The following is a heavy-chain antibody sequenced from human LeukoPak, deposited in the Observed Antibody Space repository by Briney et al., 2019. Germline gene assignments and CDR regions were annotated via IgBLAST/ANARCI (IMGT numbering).Heavy chain of an antibody. CDR3: ARVMGDLQG. V-gene: IGHV3-53*01. J-gene: IGHJ4*02. Sequence: QPGGSLRLSCAASGFTVSSNYMSWVRQAPGKGLEWVSVISSGGSTYYADSAKGRCTISRDNTKNTLYLQMNSLRAEDTAVYYCARVMGDLQGWGQGTLVTVSS. CDR1: GFTVSSNY. D-gene: IGHD3-16*01. CDR2: ISSGGST.